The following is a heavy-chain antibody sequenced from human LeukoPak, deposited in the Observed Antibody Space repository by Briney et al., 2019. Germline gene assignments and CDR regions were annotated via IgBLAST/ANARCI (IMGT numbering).Heavy chain of an antibody. Sequence: SVKVSCKASGFTFTSSAVQWVRQARGQRLEWIGWIVVGSGNTNYAQKFQERVTITRDMSTSTAYMELSSLRSEDTAVYYCAALPNYYDSSGYYPYYFDYWGQGTLVTVSS. V-gene: IGHV1-58*01. J-gene: IGHJ4*02. D-gene: IGHD3-22*01. CDR2: IVVGSGNT. CDR1: GFTFTSSA. CDR3: AALPNYYDSSGYYPYYFDY.